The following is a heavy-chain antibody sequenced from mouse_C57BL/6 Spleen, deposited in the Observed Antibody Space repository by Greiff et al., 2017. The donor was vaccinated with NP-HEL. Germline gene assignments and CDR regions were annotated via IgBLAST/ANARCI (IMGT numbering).Heavy chain of an antibody. V-gene: IGHV1-74*01. CDR3: AINGYYRDAMDY. J-gene: IGHJ4*01. Sequence: QVQLKQPGAELVKPGASVKVSCKASGYTFTSYWMHWVKQRPGQGLEWIGRIHPSDSDTNYNQKFKGKATLTVDKSSSTAYMQLSSLTSEDSAVYYCAINGYYRDAMDYWGQGTSVTVSS. CDR1: GYTFTSYW. CDR2: IHPSDSDT. D-gene: IGHD2-3*01.